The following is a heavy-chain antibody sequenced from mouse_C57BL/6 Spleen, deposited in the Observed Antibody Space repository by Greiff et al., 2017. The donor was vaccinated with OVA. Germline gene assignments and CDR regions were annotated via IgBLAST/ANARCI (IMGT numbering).Heavy chain of an antibody. D-gene: IGHD1-1*01. CDR2: INPNNGGT. V-gene: IGHV1-18*01. CDR1: GYTFTDYN. J-gene: IGHJ2*01. CDR3: ARSSGSSYPYYLDY. Sequence: EVQLVESGPELVKPGASVKIPCKASGYTFTDYNMDWVKQSHGKSLEWIGDINPNNGGTIYNQKFKGKATLTVDKSSSTAYMELRSLTSEDTAVYYCARSSGSSYPYYLDYWGQGTTLTVSS.